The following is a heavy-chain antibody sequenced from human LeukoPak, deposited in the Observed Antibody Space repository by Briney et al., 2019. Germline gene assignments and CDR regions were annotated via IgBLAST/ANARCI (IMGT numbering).Heavy chain of an antibody. CDR1: GFTFNNHA. Sequence: PGGSLRLSCAASGFTFNNHAMSWVRQAPGKGLEWVSAIPGSGGSTYYADSVKGRFTISRDNSKNSLHLQMNSLRAEDTALYHCTRVGPTHSGWYLHYYYMDVWGKGTTVTVSS. CDR2: IPGSGGST. J-gene: IGHJ6*03. CDR3: TRVGPTHSGWYLHYYYMDV. V-gene: IGHV3-23*01. D-gene: IGHD6-19*01.